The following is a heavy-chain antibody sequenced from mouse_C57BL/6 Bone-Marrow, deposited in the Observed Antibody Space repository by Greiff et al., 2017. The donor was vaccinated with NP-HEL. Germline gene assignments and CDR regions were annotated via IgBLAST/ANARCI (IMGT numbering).Heavy chain of an antibody. CDR1: GYTFTSYG. Sequence: QVQLKESGAELARPGASVKLSCKASGYTFTSYGISWVKQRTGQGLEWIGEIYPRSGNTYYNEKFKGKATLTADKSSSTAYMELRSLTSEDSAVYFCARGGPIYYGNYGGFAYWGQGTLVTVSA. CDR3: ARGGPIYYGNYGGFAY. V-gene: IGHV1-81*01. CDR2: IYPRSGNT. J-gene: IGHJ3*01. D-gene: IGHD2-1*01.